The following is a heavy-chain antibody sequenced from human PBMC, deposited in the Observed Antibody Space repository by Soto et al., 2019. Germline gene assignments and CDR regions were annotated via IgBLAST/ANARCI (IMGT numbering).Heavy chain of an antibody. CDR1: GGTFSSYA. CDR3: ARAMAYCGGDCSPAVY. V-gene: IGHV1-69*01. CDR2: IIPIFGTA. D-gene: IGHD2-21*02. Sequence: QVQRVQSGAEVKKPGSSVKVSCKASGGTFSSYAISWVRQAPGQGLEWMGGIIPIFGTANYAQKFQGRVTITADESTSTAYMELSSLRAEDTAVYYCARAMAYCGGDCSPAVYWGQGTLVTVSS. J-gene: IGHJ4*02.